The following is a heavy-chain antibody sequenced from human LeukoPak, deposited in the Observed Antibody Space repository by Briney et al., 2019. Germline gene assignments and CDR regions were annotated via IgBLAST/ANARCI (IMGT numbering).Heavy chain of an antibody. V-gene: IGHV3-48*03. Sequence: PGGSLRLSCAASGFMFKAYEMTWVRQSPGRGLEWVSSITGGGTAIYYAASVKGRFTISRDNAKNSLYLQMNSLRAEDTAVYYCARDGEDYYGSGSLDYWGQGTLVTVSS. J-gene: IGHJ4*02. CDR3: ARDGEDYYGSGSLDY. CDR2: ITGGGTAI. CDR1: GFMFKAYE. D-gene: IGHD3-10*01.